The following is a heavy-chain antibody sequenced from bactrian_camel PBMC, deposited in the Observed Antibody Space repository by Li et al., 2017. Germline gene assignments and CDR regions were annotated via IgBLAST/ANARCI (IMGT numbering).Heavy chain of an antibody. V-gene: IGHV3S53*01. Sequence: HVQLVESGGGSVQAGGSLRLSCEVSGIYKPVCMAWFRQVPGKPRERGGVASIDRYGAATYADSVKGRFTISQDNAKRTLSLQMNSLRPEDTAMYYCAAVAEGRTVEGGVSLWTLFESGYWGQGTQVTVS. J-gene: IGHJ4*01. D-gene: IGHD3*01. CDR1: GIYKPVC. CDR2: IDRYGAA. CDR3: AAVAEGRTVEGGVSLWTLFESGY.